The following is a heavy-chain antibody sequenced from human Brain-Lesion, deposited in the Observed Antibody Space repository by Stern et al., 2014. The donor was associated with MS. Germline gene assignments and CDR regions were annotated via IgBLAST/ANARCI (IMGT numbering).Heavy chain of an antibody. Sequence: VQLVESGAEVKKPGASVKVSCKVSGYTLTALSMHWVRQAPRKGLEWMGGFDPEDGETIYAQKFQGRVTITEDTSTDTANMELSSLRSEDTAVYYCATLSPGAGGNYYRHFDYWGQGTLVTVSS. CDR1: GYTLTALS. D-gene: IGHD1-26*01. J-gene: IGHJ4*02. V-gene: IGHV1-24*01. CDR2: FDPEDGET. CDR3: ATLSPGAGGNYYRHFDY.